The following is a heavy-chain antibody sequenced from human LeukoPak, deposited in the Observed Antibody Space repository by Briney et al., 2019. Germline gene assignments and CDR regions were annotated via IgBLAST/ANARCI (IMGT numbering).Heavy chain of an antibody. CDR1: GFTVSSTS. J-gene: IGHJ3*01. D-gene: IGHD1-20*01. CDR2: LYSDGRT. CDR3: ARGDNWNGVGAFDV. V-gene: IGHV3-53*01. Sequence: GGSLRLSCEASGFTVSSTSMSWVRQAPGEGLEWVSALYSDGRTYYADSVRGRFTISRDNSKNTLYLQMNSLRAEDTAVYYCARGDNWNGVGAFDVWGQGTLVTVSS.